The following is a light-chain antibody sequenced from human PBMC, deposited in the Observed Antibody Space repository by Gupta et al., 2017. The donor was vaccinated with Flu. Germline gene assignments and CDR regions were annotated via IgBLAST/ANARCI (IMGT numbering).Light chain of an antibody. V-gene: IGLV1-47*02. CDR2: SND. J-gene: IGLJ3*02. CDR3: AAWDASMSGRV. CDR1: SSDIGTYY. Sequence: QAVLTPPPSVSGAPGESVTISCSGSSSDIGTYYVYWYQQVPGAAPKLLLYSNDRRPSGVPDRFFGSKSGTSASLTISGLRSEDEADYYCAAWDASMSGRVFGGGTKLTVL.